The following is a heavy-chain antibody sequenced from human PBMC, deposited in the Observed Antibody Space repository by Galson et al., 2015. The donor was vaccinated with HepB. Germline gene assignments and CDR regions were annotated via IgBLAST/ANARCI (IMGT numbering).Heavy chain of an antibody. CDR2: INPSGGST. V-gene: IGHV1-46*01. D-gene: IGHD5-24*01. CDR1: GYTFTSYY. Sequence: SCKASGYTFTSYYMHWVRQAPGQGLEWMGIINPSGGSTSYAQKFQGRVTMTRDTSTSTVYMELSSLRSEDTAVYYCARVVGDGYTDGWFDPWGQGTLVTVSS. J-gene: IGHJ5*02. CDR3: ARVVGDGYTDGWFDP.